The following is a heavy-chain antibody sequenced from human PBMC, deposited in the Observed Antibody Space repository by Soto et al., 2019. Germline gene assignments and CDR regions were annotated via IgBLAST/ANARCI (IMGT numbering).Heavy chain of an antibody. D-gene: IGHD3-22*01. CDR3: ARYRMYYDSSGYYDY. V-gene: IGHV3-33*01. CDR2: IWYDGSNK. J-gene: IGHJ4*02. CDR1: GFTFSSYG. Sequence: QVQLVESGGGVVQPGRSLRLSCVASGFTFSSYGMHWVRQAPGKGLEWVAVIWYDGSNKYYADSVKGRFTISRDNSKNPLYLQMNSLRAEDTAVYYCARYRMYYDSSGYYDYWGQGTLVTVSS.